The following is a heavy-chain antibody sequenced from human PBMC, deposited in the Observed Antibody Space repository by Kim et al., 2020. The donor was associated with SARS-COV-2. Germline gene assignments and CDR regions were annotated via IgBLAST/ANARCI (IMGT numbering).Heavy chain of an antibody. CDR3: ARDEVYLYYYGMDV. Sequence: AQKFQGRVTMTRDTSTSTVYMELSSLRSEDTAVYYCARDEVYLYYYGMDVWGQGTTVTVSS. V-gene: IGHV1-46*01. D-gene: IGHD2-8*01. J-gene: IGHJ6*02.